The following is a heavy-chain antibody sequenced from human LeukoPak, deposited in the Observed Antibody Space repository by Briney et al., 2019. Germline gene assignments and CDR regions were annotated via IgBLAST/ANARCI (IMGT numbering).Heavy chain of an antibody. Sequence: GGFLRLSCAVSGLTFNVAWMSWVRQAPGKGLEWIGRIKSKTDGETTDYAAPVRGRFSISRDDSKDTLYLQMNSLKTEDTAVYYCITDPSYETNNWGQGTLVTVSS. V-gene: IGHV3-15*01. J-gene: IGHJ4*02. CDR1: GLTFNVAW. CDR3: ITDPSYETNN. CDR2: IKSKTDGETT. D-gene: IGHD3-16*01.